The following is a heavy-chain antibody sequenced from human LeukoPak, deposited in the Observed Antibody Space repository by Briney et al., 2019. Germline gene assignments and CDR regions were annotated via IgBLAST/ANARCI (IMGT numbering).Heavy chain of an antibody. CDR3: ARVSGRLERQSDLDY. Sequence: GGSLRLSCAASGFTFASYSMSWVRQAPGQGLELVSSISGDSTYIYNAGSVKGRFTISRDNAQASLYLQMISLRADDTAVYYCARVSGRLERQSDLDYWGQGTLVIVSS. CDR1: GFTFASYS. D-gene: IGHD1-1*01. V-gene: IGHV3-21*01. J-gene: IGHJ4*02. CDR2: ISGDSTYI.